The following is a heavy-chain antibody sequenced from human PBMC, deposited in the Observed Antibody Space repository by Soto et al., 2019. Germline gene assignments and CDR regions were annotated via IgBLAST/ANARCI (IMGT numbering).Heavy chain of an antibody. CDR2: IYDSGTT. V-gene: IGHV4-31*03. CDR3: ARGPTCTGGSCYSGWFDP. D-gene: IGHD2-15*01. J-gene: IGHJ5*02. CDR1: GGSISTGDYY. Sequence: QVQLQESGPGLVKPSQTLSLTCTVSGGSISTGDYYWGWIRQHPGEGLESIGYIYDSGTTYYNPSLKSRVTIPVATCQDQFSLKLSSVTAADTAISCCARGPTCTGGSCYSGWFDPWGQGTLVTVSS.